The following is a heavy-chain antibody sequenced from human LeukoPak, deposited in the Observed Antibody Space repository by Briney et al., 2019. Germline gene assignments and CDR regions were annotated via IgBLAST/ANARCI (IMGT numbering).Heavy chain of an antibody. CDR3: ARDRAVNWFDP. Sequence: PGGSLRLSCAASGFIFRNYGMNWVRQAPGKGLEWVSGISGHGDITYYADSVKGRFTISRDNAKNSLYLQMNSLRAEDTAVYYCARDRAVNWFDPWGQGTLVTVSS. D-gene: IGHD3-10*01. CDR1: GFIFRNYG. CDR2: ISGHGDIT. J-gene: IGHJ5*02. V-gene: IGHV3-23*01.